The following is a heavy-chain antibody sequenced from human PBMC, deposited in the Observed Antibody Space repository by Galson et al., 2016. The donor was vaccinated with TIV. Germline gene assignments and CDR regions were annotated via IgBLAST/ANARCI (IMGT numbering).Heavy chain of an antibody. CDR1: GFTFSSST. CDR2: ISGRRSYI. D-gene: IGHD6-13*01. CDR3: ASQRPAYSSSWYHFDD. V-gene: IGHV3-21*01. J-gene: IGHJ4*02. Sequence: SLRLSCAASGFTFSSSTMNWVRQAPGKGLEWVSSISGRRSYIYYADSVKGRFTVSRDNAKNSLYLQMNGLRVEDSGVYFCASQRPAYSSSWYHFDDWGQGPPVTVSS.